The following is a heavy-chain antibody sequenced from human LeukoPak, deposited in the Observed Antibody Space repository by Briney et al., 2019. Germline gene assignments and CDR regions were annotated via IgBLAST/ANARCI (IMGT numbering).Heavy chain of an antibody. Sequence: GGSLRLSCAASGFIFTNAWMSWVRQAPGKGLEWVGRIKSKADGGTTDYAAPVKGRVTTSRDDSKKTLYLQMNSLKTEDTAVYYCTTESRRGVYFDDWGQGTLVTVSS. V-gene: IGHV3-15*01. CDR1: GFIFTNAW. CDR2: IKSKADGGTT. J-gene: IGHJ4*02. CDR3: TTESRRGVYFDD. D-gene: IGHD3-10*01.